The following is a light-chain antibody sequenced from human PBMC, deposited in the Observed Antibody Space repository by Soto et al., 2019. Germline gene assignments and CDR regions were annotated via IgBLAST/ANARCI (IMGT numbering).Light chain of an antibody. CDR3: QHSYSSPT. J-gene: IGKJ2*01. Sequence: IQLTQSPSSLSASVGDRVTITCRASQNIFTYLNWYQQRPGQAPNLLIYATSNLQSGVPSRFSGSRSGTDFTLTISSLQPEDFATYYCQHSYSSPTFGQGTKVDIK. CDR1: QNIFTY. CDR2: ATS. V-gene: IGKV1-39*01.